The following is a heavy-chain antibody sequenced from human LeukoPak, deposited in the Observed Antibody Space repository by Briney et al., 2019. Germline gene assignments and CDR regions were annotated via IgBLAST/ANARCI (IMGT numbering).Heavy chain of an antibody. Sequence: GGSLRLSCAASGFTFSSYAMSWVRQAPGKGLEWVSAISGSGGSTYYADSVKGRFTISRDNSKNTLYLQMNSLRAEDTAVYYCAKDLKGGGSYYSPFDYWGQGTLVTVSS. CDR2: ISGSGGST. CDR3: AKDLKGGGSYYSPFDY. D-gene: IGHD1-26*01. J-gene: IGHJ4*02. V-gene: IGHV3-23*01. CDR1: GFTFSSYA.